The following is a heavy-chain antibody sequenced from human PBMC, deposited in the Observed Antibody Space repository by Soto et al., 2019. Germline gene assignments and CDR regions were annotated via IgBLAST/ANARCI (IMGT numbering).Heavy chain of an antibody. J-gene: IGHJ4*02. CDR2: ITYTGVST. CDR3: AKGSGGYRPYYFDF. D-gene: IGHD3-22*01. Sequence: GGSLRLSCAASEFSFDDYAMSWVRQAPGKGLEWVSSITYTGVSTYYVDSVKGRFTISRDNSKDTLYLEMNSLTVDDTAVYYCAKGSGGYRPYYFDFWGQGTPVTVSS. V-gene: IGHV3-23*01. CDR1: EFSFDDYA.